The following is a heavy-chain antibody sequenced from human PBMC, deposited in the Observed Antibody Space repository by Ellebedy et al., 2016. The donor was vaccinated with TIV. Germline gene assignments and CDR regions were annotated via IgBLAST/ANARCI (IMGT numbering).Heavy chain of an antibody. CDR2: ISSSGSFT. Sequence: GESLKISCAASGFTFSDNYMSWIRQAPGKGLEWVSYISSSGSFTNYADPVKGRFTISRDNAKNSLYLQMNSLRAEDTAVYYCARGPEYYDRWGQGTLVTVS. J-gene: IGHJ4*02. CDR3: ARGPEYYDR. D-gene: IGHD3-22*01. CDR1: GFTFSDNY. V-gene: IGHV3-11*06.